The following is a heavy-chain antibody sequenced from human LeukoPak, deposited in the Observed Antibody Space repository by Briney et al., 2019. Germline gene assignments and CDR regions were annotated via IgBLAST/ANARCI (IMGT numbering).Heavy chain of an antibody. CDR3: AKWSGDYPSYYLDY. Sequence: PGRSLRLSCAASGFTFSSFGLHWVRQAPGKGLEWVALIRSDGSSKNYADSVKGRFTISRDTSKNTVHLQKNNLRAEDTAVYYCAKWSGDYPSYYLDYWGQGTLVTVSS. J-gene: IGHJ4*02. CDR1: GFTFSSFG. D-gene: IGHD4-17*01. V-gene: IGHV3-33*06. CDR2: IRSDGSSK.